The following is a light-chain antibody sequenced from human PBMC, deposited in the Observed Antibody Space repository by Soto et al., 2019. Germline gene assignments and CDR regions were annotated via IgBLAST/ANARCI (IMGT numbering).Light chain of an antibody. V-gene: IGKV1-5*03. CDR3: QQYNSWT. J-gene: IGKJ1*01. CDR2: KAS. Sequence: DIQMTQSTATLSSSVGCRFTITCRASHSVSTWLAWYQQKPGKAPKRLIYKASNLESGVPSRFTGSGSGTEFTLTISSLQPDDFATYYCQQYNSWTFGQGTKVDIK. CDR1: HSVSTW.